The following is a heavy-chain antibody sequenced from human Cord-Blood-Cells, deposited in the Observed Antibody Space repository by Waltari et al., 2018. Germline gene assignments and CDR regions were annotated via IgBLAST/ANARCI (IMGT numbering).Heavy chain of an antibody. CDR3: ARRTAARSGAFDI. V-gene: IGHV4-39*07. D-gene: IGHD5-18*01. J-gene: IGHJ3*02. CDR1: GGSISSSSYY. Sequence: QLQLQESGPGLVKPSETLSLTCTVSGGSISSSSYYWGWIRQPPGKGLEWIGSIYYSGSTYYNPSRKSRVTISVDTSKNQFSLKLSSVTAADTAVYYCARRTAARSGAFDIWGQGTMVTVSS. CDR2: IYYSGST.